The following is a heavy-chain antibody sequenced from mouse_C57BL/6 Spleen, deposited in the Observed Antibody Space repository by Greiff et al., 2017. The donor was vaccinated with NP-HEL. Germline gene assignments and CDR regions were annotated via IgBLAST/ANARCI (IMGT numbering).Heavy chain of an antibody. V-gene: IGHV14-3*01. Sequence: VQLKQSVAELVRPGASVKLSCTASGFNITNTYMHWVKQRPEQGLEWIGRIDPANGNTKYAPKFQGKATITADTSSNTAYLQLSSLTSEDTAIYYGARDYDGSSYVWFAYWGQGTLVTVSA. D-gene: IGHD1-1*01. J-gene: IGHJ3*01. CDR1: GFNITNTY. CDR3: ARDYDGSSYVWFAY. CDR2: IDPANGNT.